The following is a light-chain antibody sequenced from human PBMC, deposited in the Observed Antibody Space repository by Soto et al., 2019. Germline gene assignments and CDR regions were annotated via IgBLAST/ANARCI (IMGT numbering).Light chain of an antibody. CDR3: AAWDGSLKGYV. J-gene: IGLJ1*01. CDR2: RDN. CDR1: SSNIGSNT. V-gene: IGLV1-44*01. Sequence: QSVLTQPPSTSGTPGQRVTISCSGSSSNIGSNTVNWYQQLPGTAPKLLIYRDNQRPSGVPDRFSGSKSGTSASLAISGLQSEDDADYYCAAWDGSLKGYVFGTGTKLTVL.